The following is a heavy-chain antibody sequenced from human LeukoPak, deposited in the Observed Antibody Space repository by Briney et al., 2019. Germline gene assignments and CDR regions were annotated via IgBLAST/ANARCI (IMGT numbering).Heavy chain of an antibody. CDR1: GFTLSTYR. CDR3: AKEGYSRGYYSYYYMDV. J-gene: IGHJ6*03. V-gene: IGHV3-30*18. D-gene: IGHD6-13*01. CDR2: ISYDGSNK. Sequence: GGSLRLSCEASGFTLSTYRMSWVRQAPGKGLEWVTAISYDGSNKYYADSVKGRFTISRDNSKNTLYVQMNSLRAEDTAVYYCAKEGYSRGYYSYYYMDVWGKGTTVTVSS.